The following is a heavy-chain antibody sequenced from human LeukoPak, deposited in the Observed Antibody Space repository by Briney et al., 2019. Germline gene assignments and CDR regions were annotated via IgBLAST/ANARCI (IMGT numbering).Heavy chain of an antibody. CDR1: GFTFSSYA. J-gene: IGHJ4*02. Sequence: GGSLRLSCAASGFTFSSYAMSWVRQAPGKGLEWVSAISGSGGSTYYADSVKGRFTISRDNSKNTLYLQMNILRAEDTALYYCANDAYYDFWSGYPDYWGQGTLVTVSS. CDR2: ISGSGGST. CDR3: ANDAYYDFWSGYPDY. D-gene: IGHD3-3*01. V-gene: IGHV3-23*01.